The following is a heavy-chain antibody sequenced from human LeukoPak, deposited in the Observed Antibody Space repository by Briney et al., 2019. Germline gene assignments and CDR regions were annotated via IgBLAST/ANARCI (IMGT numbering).Heavy chain of an antibody. J-gene: IGHJ6*03. CDR1: GGSFSGYY. V-gene: IGHV4-34*01. Sequence: PSETLSLTCAVYGGSFSGYYWSWIRQPPGKGLEWIGEINNSERTNYNQYLKSLVTISVATSNNQFSMKLSSVTAADTAVYYGGHGKKRGYYYYYYMDVWGQGTMVTVSS. CDR3: GHGKKRGYYYYYYMDV. CDR2: INNSERT.